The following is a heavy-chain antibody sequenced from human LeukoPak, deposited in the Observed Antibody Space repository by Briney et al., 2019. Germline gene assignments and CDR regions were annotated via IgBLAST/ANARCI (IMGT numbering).Heavy chain of an antibody. J-gene: IGHJ4*02. CDR3: ARGGLKDILTGYYTFPFDY. Sequence: GGSLRLSCAASGFTFSSYAMSWVRQAPGKGLQWVSPISASGGSTYYADSVKGRFTISRDNSKNTLFLQMNSLRAEDTAVYYCARGGLKDILTGYYTFPFDYWGQGTLVTVSS. CDR2: ISASGGST. D-gene: IGHD3-9*01. CDR1: GFTFSSYA. V-gene: IGHV3-23*01.